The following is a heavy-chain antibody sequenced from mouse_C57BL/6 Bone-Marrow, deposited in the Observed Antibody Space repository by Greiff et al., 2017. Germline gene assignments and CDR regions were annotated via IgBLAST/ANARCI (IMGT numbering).Heavy chain of an antibody. CDR2: IWSGGST. J-gene: IGHJ4*01. V-gene: IGHV2-2*01. CDR1: GFSLTSYG. D-gene: IGHD1-1*01. CDR3: AREIITTVVATRMDY. Sequence: VKLQESGPGLVQPSQSLSITCTVSGFSLTSYGVHWVRQSPGKGLEWLGVIWSGGSTDYNAAFISRLSISKDNSKSQVFFKMNSLQADDTAIYYCAREIITTVVATRMDYWGQGTSVTVSS.